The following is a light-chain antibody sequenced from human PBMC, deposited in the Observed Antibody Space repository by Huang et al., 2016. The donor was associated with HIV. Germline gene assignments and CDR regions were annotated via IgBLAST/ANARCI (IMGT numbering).Light chain of an antibody. CDR3: HQYNNWLLS. CDR1: RSVSTN. J-gene: IGKJ4*01. V-gene: IGKV3-15*01. CDR2: GSS. Sequence: EIVMTQSPATLSVSPGQRVNLSCRANRSVSTNLAWYQQRHGQAPRFLIYGSSTRAPGIPARFSGSGAGTDFSLTSSSLQSEDFALYYCHQYNNWLLSFGGGTRV.